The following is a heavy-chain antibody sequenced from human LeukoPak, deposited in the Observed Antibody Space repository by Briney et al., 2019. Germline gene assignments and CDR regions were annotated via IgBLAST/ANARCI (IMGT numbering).Heavy chain of an antibody. J-gene: IGHJ6*03. Sequence: ASVKVSCKASGYTFTGYYMHWVRQAPGQGLEWMGWINPNSGGTNYAQKFQGRVTMTRDTSISTAYMELSRLRADDTAVYYWARDEVPAAHFYMDGWGKGTTVTVSS. CDR2: INPNSGGT. CDR1: GYTFTGYY. V-gene: IGHV1-2*02. CDR3: ARDEVPAAHFYMDG. D-gene: IGHD2-2*01.